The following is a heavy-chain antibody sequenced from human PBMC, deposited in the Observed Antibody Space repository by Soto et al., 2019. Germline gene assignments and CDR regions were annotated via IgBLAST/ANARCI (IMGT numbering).Heavy chain of an antibody. CDR1: GFTFSSYA. CDR3: AKDSSGWYVSLGQDLDY. D-gene: IGHD6-19*01. V-gene: IGHV3-23*01. J-gene: IGHJ4*02. CDR2: ISGSGGST. Sequence: PGGSLRLSCAASGFTFSSYAMSWVRQAPGKWLEWVSAISGSGGSTYYADSVKGRFTISRDNSNNTLYLQMNSLRADGTAVYYCAKDSSGWYVSLGQDLDYWGQG.